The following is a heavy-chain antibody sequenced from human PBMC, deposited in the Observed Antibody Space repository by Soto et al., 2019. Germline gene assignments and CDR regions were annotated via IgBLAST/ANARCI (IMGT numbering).Heavy chain of an antibody. Sequence: GGSLRLSCAASGFTFIYYSLNWVRQAPGKGLEWLAYSNSGSGTISYADSVRDRFTISRDNAKTSLYLQMNSLRDEDTAVYYCVRDSGYAFDYWGQGALVTVSS. D-gene: IGHD3-16*01. J-gene: IGHJ4*02. V-gene: IGHV3-48*02. CDR2: SNSGSGTI. CDR3: VRDSGYAFDY. CDR1: GFTFIYYS.